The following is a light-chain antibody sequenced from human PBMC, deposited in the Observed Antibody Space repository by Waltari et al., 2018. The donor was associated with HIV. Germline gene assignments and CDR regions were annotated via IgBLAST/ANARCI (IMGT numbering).Light chain of an antibody. Sequence: QSALTQPASVSGSPGQSITISCTGTSSDVGNYNYISWSQPCPGKAPKLMIYDVTKWPSGVSNRFSGSKSGNTASLIISGLQAEDEADYYCCSYAGSSRNVFGTGTKVTVL. V-gene: IGLV2-23*02. CDR1: SSDVGNYNY. J-gene: IGLJ1*01. CDR3: CSYAGSSRNV. CDR2: DVT.